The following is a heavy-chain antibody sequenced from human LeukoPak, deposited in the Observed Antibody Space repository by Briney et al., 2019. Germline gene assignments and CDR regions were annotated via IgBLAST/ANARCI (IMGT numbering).Heavy chain of an antibody. CDR1: GFTFTTYP. V-gene: IGHV3-23*01. CDR2: ISVSGGST. J-gene: IGHJ4*02. Sequence: GGSLRLSCVASGFTFTTYPMSWVRQAPGKGLEWVSGISVSGGSTYYADSVKGRFTISRGNSKNTVYLQMNSLRVEETDIYYCAKDVSSCGGDCPDSWGQGTLVTVSS. D-gene: IGHD2-21*02. CDR3: AKDVSSCGGDCPDS.